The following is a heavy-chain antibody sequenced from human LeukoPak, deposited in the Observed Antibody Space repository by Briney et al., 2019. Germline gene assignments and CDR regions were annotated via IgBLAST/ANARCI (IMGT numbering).Heavy chain of an antibody. J-gene: IGHJ5*02. CDR3: ALGSDILTGYNWFDP. D-gene: IGHD3-9*01. V-gene: IGHV4-39*07. Sequence: SETLSLTCTVSGGSVSSGSYYWSWIRQPPGKGLEWIGSIYHSGSTYYNPSLKSRVTISVDTSKNQFSLKLSSVTAADTAVYYCALGSDILTGYNWFDPWGQGTLVTVSS. CDR1: GGSVSSGSYY. CDR2: IYHSGST.